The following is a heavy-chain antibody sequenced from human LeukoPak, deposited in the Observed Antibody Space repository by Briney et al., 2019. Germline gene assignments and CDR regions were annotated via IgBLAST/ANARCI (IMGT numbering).Heavy chain of an antibody. D-gene: IGHD5-18*01. J-gene: IGHJ4*02. CDR1: GGTFISYA. CDR2: IIPIFGTA. CDR3: ARSATYSYGYQQPFDY. V-gene: IGHV1-69*13. Sequence: SVKVSCKASGGTFISYAISWVRQAPGQGLEWMGGIIPIFGTANYAQKFQGRVTITADESTSTAYMELSSLRSEDTAVYYCARSATYSYGYQQPFDYWGQGTLVTVSS.